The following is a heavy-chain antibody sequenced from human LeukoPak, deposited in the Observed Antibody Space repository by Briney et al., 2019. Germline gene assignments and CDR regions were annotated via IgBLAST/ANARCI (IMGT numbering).Heavy chain of an antibody. J-gene: IGHJ4*02. CDR3: ARDWTYDSSGYYVSPPSFDY. Sequence: SSETLSLTCAVYGGSFSGYYWSWIRQPPGKGLEWIGEINHSGSTNYNPSLKSRVTISVDTSKNQFSLKLSSVTAADTAVYYCARDWTYDSSGYYVSPPSFDYWGQGTLVTVSS. CDR1: GGSFSGYY. D-gene: IGHD3-22*01. V-gene: IGHV4-34*01. CDR2: INHSGST.